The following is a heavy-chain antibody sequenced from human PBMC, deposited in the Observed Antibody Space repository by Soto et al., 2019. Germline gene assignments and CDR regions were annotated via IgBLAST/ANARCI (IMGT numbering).Heavy chain of an antibody. CDR2: ISWNSGSI. D-gene: IGHD3-22*01. CDR1: GFTFDDYA. J-gene: IGHJ4*02. CDR3: AKDMSRVVVTYIDY. Sequence: PGGSLRLSCAASGFTFDDYAMHWVRQAPGKGLEWVSGISWNSGSIGYADSVKGRFTISRDNAKNSLYLQMNSLRAEDTALYYCAKDMSRVVVTYIDYWGQGTLVTVSS. V-gene: IGHV3-9*01.